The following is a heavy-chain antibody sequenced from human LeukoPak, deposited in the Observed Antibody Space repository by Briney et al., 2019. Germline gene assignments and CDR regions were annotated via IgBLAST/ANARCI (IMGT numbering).Heavy chain of an antibody. Sequence: PSETPSLTCTVSGGSISSSSYYWGWIRQPPGKGLEWIGSIYYSGSTYYNPSLKSRVTISVDTSKNQFSLKLSSVTAADTAVYYCEGSDWSRGPDYWGQGTLVTVSS. V-gene: IGHV4-39*05. D-gene: IGHD6-19*01. CDR1: GGSISSSSYY. J-gene: IGHJ4*02. CDR3: EGSDWSRGPDY. CDR2: IYYSGST.